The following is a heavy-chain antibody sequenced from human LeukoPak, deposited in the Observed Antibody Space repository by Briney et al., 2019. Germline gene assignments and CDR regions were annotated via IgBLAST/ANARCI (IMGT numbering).Heavy chain of an antibody. V-gene: IGHV3-9*01. CDR3: AKDLGSAITSALVLDV. CDR1: GFTFSSYA. D-gene: IGHD2-15*01. Sequence: GRSLRLSCAASGFTFSSYAMHWVRQAPGKGLEWVSGITWNRDNIGYGDSVKGRFTISRDNVKNALYLQMTSLRPEDTALYYCAKDLGSAITSALVLDVWGQGTTVIVSS. J-gene: IGHJ6*02. CDR2: ITWNRDNI.